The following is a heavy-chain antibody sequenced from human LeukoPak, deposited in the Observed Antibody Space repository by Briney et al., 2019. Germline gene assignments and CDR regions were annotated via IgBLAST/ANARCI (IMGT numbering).Heavy chain of an antibody. CDR2: ISGSGGST. CDR1: GFTFSSYA. D-gene: IGHD3-10*01. J-gene: IGHJ5*02. Sequence: PGGSLRLSCAASGFTFSSYAMSWVRQAPGKGLEWVSAISGSGGSTYYADSVKGRFTISRDNSKNTLYLQMNSLRAEDTAVYYCAKLPALLWFGSGDNWFDPWGQGTLVTVSS. V-gene: IGHV3-23*01. CDR3: AKLPALLWFGSGDNWFDP.